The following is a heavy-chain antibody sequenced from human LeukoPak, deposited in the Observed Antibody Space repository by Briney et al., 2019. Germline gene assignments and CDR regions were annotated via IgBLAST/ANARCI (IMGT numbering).Heavy chain of an antibody. D-gene: IGHD3-10*01. CDR2: INANSGGT. J-gene: IGHJ4*02. V-gene: IGHV1-2*02. CDR3: ACASGNYYNGNYFDY. CDR1: GYTFTGYY. Sequence: GASVKVSCKASGYTFTGYYMHWVRQAPGQGLEWMGWINANSGGTNYAQKFQGRVTMTRDTSISTAFMELSRLSSDDTAVYYCACASGNYYNGNYFDYWGQGTLVTVSS.